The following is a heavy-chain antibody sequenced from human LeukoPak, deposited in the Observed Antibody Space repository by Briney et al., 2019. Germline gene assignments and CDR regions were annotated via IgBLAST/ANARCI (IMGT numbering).Heavy chain of an antibody. J-gene: IGHJ6*03. CDR2: IIPIFGTA. V-gene: IGHV1-69*13. Sequence: SVKVSCKASGGTFSSYAISWVRQAPGQGLEWMGGIIPIFGTANYAQKFQGRVTITADESTSTAYMELSSLRSEDTAVYYCASMTYYYYYMDVWGKGTTVTVSS. CDR3: ASMTYYYYYMDV. CDR1: GGTFSSYA. D-gene: IGHD3-16*01.